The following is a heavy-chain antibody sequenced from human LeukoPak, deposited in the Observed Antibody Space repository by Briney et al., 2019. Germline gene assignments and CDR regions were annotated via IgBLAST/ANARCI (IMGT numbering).Heavy chain of an antibody. D-gene: IGHD3-10*01. CDR2: ISSSSSYI. CDR1: GFTFSSYS. Sequence: GGSLRLSCAASGFTFSSYSTNWVRQAPGKGLEWVSSISSSSSYIYYADSVKGRFTISRDNAKNSLYLQMNSLRAEDTAVYYCARDPEVLLWFGESKSGMDVWGKGTTVTVSS. V-gene: IGHV3-21*01. CDR3: ARDPEVLLWFGESKSGMDV. J-gene: IGHJ6*04.